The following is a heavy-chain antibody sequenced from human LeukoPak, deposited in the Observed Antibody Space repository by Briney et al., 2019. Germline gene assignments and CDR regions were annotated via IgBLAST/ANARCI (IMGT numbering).Heavy chain of an antibody. CDR2: ISGSGGST. Sequence: PGGSLRLSCAASGFTFSSYAMSWVRQAPGKGLEWVSAISGSGGSTYYADSVKGRFTISRDNSKNTLYLQMNSLRAEDTAVYYCAKDRGYGSGIYYFDYWGQGTLVTVSS. CDR1: GFTFSSYA. J-gene: IGHJ4*02. CDR3: AKDRGYGSGIYYFDY. D-gene: IGHD3-10*01. V-gene: IGHV3-23*01.